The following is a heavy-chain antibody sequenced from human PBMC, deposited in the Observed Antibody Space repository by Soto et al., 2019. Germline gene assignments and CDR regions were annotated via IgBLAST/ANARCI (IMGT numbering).Heavy chain of an antibody. Sequence: SETLSLTCTVSGGSISSYYWSWIRQPPGKGLEWFGYSDYTGSTNYNPSLKSRVTISVDTSKNQFSLKLYSVTAADTTVYYCARVHDYGYWGYLDYWGQGTLVTVSS. J-gene: IGHJ4*02. D-gene: IGHD4-17*01. CDR1: GGSISSYY. V-gene: IGHV4-59*01. CDR2: SDYTGST. CDR3: ARVHDYGYWGYLDY.